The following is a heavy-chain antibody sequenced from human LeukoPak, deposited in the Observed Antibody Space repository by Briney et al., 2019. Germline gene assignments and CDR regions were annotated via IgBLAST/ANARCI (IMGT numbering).Heavy chain of an antibody. V-gene: IGHV4-34*01. D-gene: IGHD4-17*01. J-gene: IGHJ4*02. Sequence: NSSETLSLTCAVSGASFSGYYWSWIRQPPGKGLEWIGEINPSGGTNYNPSLRSRVTISADTSKSQFSLELSSVIAADTAVFYCARARSTVTTYFDSWGQGTLVTVSS. CDR2: INPSGGT. CDR1: GASFSGYY. CDR3: ARARSTVTTYFDS.